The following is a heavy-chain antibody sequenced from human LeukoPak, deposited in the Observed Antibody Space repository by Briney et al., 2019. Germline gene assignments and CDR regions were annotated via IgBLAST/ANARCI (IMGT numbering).Heavy chain of an antibody. V-gene: IGHV3-7*01. D-gene: IGHD6-6*01. CDR1: GFNFGTYW. CDR3: ATVLFRVSRYSGLDV. Sequence: GGSLRLSCAVSGFNFGTYWTACVRQAPGEGREWVANINEFEGEKNYADAVKGRFSISRDNAKNSVYMQMDSLRDEDTGVYFCATVLFRVSRYSGLDVWGQGITVTVSS. J-gene: IGHJ6*02. CDR2: INEFEGEK.